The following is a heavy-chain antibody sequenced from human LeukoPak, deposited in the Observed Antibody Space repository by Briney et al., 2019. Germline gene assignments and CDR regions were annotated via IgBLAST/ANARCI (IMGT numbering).Heavy chain of an antibody. CDR2: ISYDGSNK. D-gene: IGHD3-22*01. J-gene: IGHJ4*02. Sequence: GGSLRLSCAASGFTFSSYAMHWVRQAPGKGLEWVAVISYDGSNKYYADSVKGRFTISRDNSKNTLYLQMNSLRAEDTAVYYCAREVKWLFDYWGQGTLVTVSS. CDR3: AREVKWLFDY. CDR1: GFTFSSYA. V-gene: IGHV3-30-3*01.